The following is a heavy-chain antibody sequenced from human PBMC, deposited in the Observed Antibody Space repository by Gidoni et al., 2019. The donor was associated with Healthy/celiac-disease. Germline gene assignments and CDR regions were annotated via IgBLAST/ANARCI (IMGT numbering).Heavy chain of an antibody. D-gene: IGHD2-21*02. V-gene: IGHV4-31*03. CDR1: GDSVSSGGYY. Sequence: QGHLQEPGPGLAKPSHTRSLTSPFPGDSVSSGGYYWSWIRQHPGKGLEWIGYIYYSGSTYYNPSLKSRVTISVDTSKNQFSLKLSSVTAADTAVYYCASAAVTGDAFDIWGQGTMVTVSS. CDR2: IYYSGST. J-gene: IGHJ3*02. CDR3: ASAAVTGDAFDI.